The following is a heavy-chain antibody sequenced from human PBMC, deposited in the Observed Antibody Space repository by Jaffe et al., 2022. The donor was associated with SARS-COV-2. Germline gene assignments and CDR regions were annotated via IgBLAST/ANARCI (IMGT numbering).Heavy chain of an antibody. CDR2: INPSGGST. V-gene: IGHV1-46*04. CDR3: ARARSPYSSSWAFDY. J-gene: IGHJ4*02. D-gene: IGHD6-13*01. Sequence: QVQLVQSGAEVKKPGASVKVSCKASGYTFTSYYMHWVRQAPGQGLEWMGIINPSGGSTSYAQKLQGRVTMTKDTSTSTVYMELSSLRSEDTAVYYCARARSPYSSSWAFDYWGQGTLVTVSS. CDR1: GYTFTSYY.